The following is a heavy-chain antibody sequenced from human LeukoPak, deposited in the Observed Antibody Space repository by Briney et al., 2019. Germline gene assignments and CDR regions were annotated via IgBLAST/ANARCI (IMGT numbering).Heavy chain of an antibody. J-gene: IGHJ4*02. CDR3: ARDWNYYDSSGSLSGDY. V-gene: IGHV3-74*01. Sequence: GGSLRLSCAASGFTFSSHWMHWVRQAPGKGLVWVSRINSDGSSISYADSVKGRFTISRDNAKNTLYLQMNSLRSEDTAVYYCARDWNYYDSSGSLSGDYWGQGTLVTVSS. CDR1: GFTFSSHW. CDR2: INSDGSSI. D-gene: IGHD3-22*01.